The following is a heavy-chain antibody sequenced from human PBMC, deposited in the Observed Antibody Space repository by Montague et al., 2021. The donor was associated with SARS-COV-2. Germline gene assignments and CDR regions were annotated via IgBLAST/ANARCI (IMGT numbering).Heavy chain of an antibody. CDR2: ISDSGST. Sequence: SETLSLTCTVSGASINNGRYYWSWIRQPPGKGLEWVGYISDSGSTKYNPSLQSRVTISVDTARSQFSLKLLSVTAADTAFYYCARVDSSGPGEYWGQGILVSVSS. V-gene: IGHV4-61*01. CDR3: ARVDSSGPGEY. D-gene: IGHD3-22*01. CDR1: GASINNGRYY. J-gene: IGHJ4*02.